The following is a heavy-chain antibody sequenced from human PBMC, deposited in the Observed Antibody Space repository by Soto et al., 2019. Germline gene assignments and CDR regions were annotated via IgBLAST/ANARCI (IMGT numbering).Heavy chain of an antibody. Sequence: ASVKVSCKASGYTFTGYYMHWVRQAPGQGLEWMGWINPNSGGTNYAQKFQGWVTMTRDTSISTAYMELSRLRSDDTAVYYCARDIAAAGSTHYYYGMDVWGQGTTVTSP. J-gene: IGHJ6*02. V-gene: IGHV1-2*04. CDR2: INPNSGGT. CDR3: ARDIAAAGSTHYYYGMDV. D-gene: IGHD6-13*01. CDR1: GYTFTGYY.